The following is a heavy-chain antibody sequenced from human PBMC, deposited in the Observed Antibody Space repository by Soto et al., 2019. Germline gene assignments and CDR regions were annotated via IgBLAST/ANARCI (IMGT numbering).Heavy chain of an antibody. CDR1: GGSIRSNNW. CDR2: IYYSGST. CDR3: ARRYGDCFDY. Sequence: SETLSLTCAVSGGSIRSNNWWSWVRQPPGKGLEWIGYIYYSGSTNYNPSLKSRVTISVDTSKNQFSLKLSSVTAADTAVYYCARRYGDCFDYWGKGILVTVSS. D-gene: IGHD4-17*01. V-gene: IGHV4-4*02. J-gene: IGHJ4*02.